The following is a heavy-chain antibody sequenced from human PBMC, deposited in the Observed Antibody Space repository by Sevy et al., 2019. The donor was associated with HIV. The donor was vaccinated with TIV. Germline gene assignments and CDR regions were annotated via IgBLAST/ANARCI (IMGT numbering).Heavy chain of an antibody. CDR1: GFTFSSYA. CDR2: ISYDASNK. V-gene: IGHV3-30-3*01. J-gene: IGHJ6*02. Sequence: GGSLRLSCTASGFTFSSYAMHWVPQAPGKGLEWVAVISYDASNKYYADSVKGRFTISRDNSKNTLYLQMNSLRVEDTAVYYCARDIVLPPAAHYSYYAMDVWGQGTTVTVSS. CDR3: ARDIVLPPAAHYSYYAMDV. D-gene: IGHD2-2*01.